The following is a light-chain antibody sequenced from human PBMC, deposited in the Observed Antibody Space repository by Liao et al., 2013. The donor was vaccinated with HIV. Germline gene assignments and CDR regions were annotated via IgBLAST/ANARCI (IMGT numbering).Light chain of an antibody. CDR1: NIGGKS. Sequence: SYELTQPPSVSVAPGETATITCGGNNIGGKSVHWYQQRPGQAPVLVIYYDSDRPSGIPERFSGSNSGNTATLTISRVEAGDEADYYCQVWDSISDHRVFGGGTKLAVL. CDR3: QVWDSISDHRV. J-gene: IGLJ3*02. CDR2: YDS. V-gene: IGLV3-21*04.